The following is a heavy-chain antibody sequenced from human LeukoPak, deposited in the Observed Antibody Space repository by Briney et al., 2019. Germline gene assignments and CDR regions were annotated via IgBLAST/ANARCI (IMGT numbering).Heavy chain of an antibody. J-gene: IGHJ4*02. CDR2: ISGSGGST. CDR3: AKGYCSSTSCYAPIPY. CDR1: GFTFSNYA. V-gene: IGHV3-23*01. D-gene: IGHD2-2*01. Sequence: GGSLRLSCAASGFTFSNYAMGWVRQAPGKGLEWVSAISGSGGSTYYADSVKGRFTISRDNSKNTLYLQMNSLRAEDTAVYYCAKGYCSSTSCYAPIPYWGQGTLVTVSS.